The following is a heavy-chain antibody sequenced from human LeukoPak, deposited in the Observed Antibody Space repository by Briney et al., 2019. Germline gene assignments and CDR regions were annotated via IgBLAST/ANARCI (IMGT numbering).Heavy chain of an antibody. D-gene: IGHD6-19*01. J-gene: IGHJ4*02. Sequence: PGGSLRLSCAASGFTFSDYYMSWIRQAPGKGLEWVSYISSSSSYTNYADSVKGRFTISRDNAKNSLYLQMNGLRAEDTAVYYCAREVKAVPGDESFDYWGQGTLVTVSS. CDR1: GFTFSDYY. CDR2: ISSSSSYT. CDR3: AREVKAVPGDESFDY. V-gene: IGHV3-11*05.